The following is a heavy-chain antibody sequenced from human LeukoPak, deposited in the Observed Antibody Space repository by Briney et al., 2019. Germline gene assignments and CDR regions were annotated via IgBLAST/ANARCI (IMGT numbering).Heavy chain of an antibody. J-gene: IGHJ3*02. Sequence: ASVKVSCKASGYTFTSYDINWVRQATGQGLEWMGWMNPNSGNTGYAQKFQGRVTMTRNTSISTAYMELSSLRSEDTAVYYCARGGNDDILTGSEGAFDIWGQGTMVTVSS. V-gene: IGHV1-8*02. D-gene: IGHD3-9*01. CDR2: MNPNSGNT. CDR1: GYTFTSYD. CDR3: ARGGNDDILTGSEGAFDI.